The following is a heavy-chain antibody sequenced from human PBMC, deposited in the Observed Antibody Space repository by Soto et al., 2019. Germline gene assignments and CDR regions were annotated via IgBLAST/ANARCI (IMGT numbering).Heavy chain of an antibody. CDR1: GGSISNDR. J-gene: IGHJ4*02. D-gene: IGHD5-18*01. CDR3: ARVGRRGYSYGHFDY. CDR2: IFASGRT. V-gene: IGHV4-4*07. Sequence: SETLSLTCPVSGGSISNDRWSWVRQPAGKGLEWIGRIFASGRTNYNPSLQSRVTMSVDTSKNQFSLTMTSLAAADTAVYYCARVGRRGYSYGHFDYWGQGTLVTVSS.